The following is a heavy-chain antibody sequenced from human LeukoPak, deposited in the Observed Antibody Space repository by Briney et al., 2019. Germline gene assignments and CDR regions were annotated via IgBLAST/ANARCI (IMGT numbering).Heavy chain of an antibody. J-gene: IGHJ4*02. CDR2: INWNGGST. Sequence: GGSLRLSCAASGFTFDDYGMSWVRQAPGKGLEWVSGINWNGGSTGYADSVKGRFTISRDNAKNSLHLQMNSLRAEDTALYYCARARTDIVATMSFDYWGQGTLVTVSS. V-gene: IGHV3-20*04. CDR3: ARARTDIVATMSFDY. CDR1: GFTFDDYG. D-gene: IGHD5-12*01.